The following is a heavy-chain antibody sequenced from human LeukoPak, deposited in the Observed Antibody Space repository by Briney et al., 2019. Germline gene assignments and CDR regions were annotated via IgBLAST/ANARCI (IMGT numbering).Heavy chain of an antibody. CDR1: GGSISSGSYY. CDR2: IYTSGST. D-gene: IGHD6-25*01. J-gene: IGHJ6*03. CDR3: ARHERTYYYYMDV. V-gene: IGHV4-61*02. Sequence: SQTLSLTCTVSGGSISSGSYYWSWIRQPAGKGLEWIGRIYTSGSTNYNPSLKSRVTISVDTSKNQFSLKLSSVTAADTAVYYCARHERTYYYYMDVWGKGTTVTVSS.